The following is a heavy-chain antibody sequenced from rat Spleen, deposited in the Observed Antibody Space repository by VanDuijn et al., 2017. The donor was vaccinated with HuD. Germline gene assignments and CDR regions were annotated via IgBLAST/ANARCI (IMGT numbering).Heavy chain of an antibody. Sequence: EVQLVESGGGLVQPGRSLKVSCAASGFIFSDYYMAWVRQAPAKGLEWVACISYGDSSGHSSTYYRDSVKGRFTISRDNAKSTLYLQTDSLRSEDTATYYCSTRDGGYPHWGQGVMVTVSS. J-gene: IGHJ2*01. CDR1: GFIFSDYY. D-gene: IGHD1-11*01. CDR3: STRDGGYPH. V-gene: IGHV5-20*01. CDR2: ISYGDSSGHSST.